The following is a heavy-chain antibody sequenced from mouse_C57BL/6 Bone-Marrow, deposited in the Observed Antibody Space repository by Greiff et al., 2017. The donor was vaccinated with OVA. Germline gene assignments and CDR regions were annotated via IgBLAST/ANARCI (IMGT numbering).Heavy chain of an antibody. CDR2: INPNNGGT. CDR3: ARGYDGYYDYCFDY. CDR1: GYTFTDYN. V-gene: IGHV1-18*01. J-gene: IGHJ2*01. D-gene: IGHD2-3*01. Sequence: VQLQQSGPELVKPGASVKIPCKASGYTFTDYNMDWVKQSHGKSLEWIGDINPNNGGTIYNQKFKGKATLTVDKSSSTAYMELRSLTSEDTAVYYCARGYDGYYDYCFDYWGRGTALTVSS.